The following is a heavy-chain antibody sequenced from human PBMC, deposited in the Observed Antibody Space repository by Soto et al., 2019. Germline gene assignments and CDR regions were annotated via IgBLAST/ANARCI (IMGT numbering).Heavy chain of an antibody. V-gene: IGHV3-30*18. J-gene: IGHJ4*03. CDR1: GFAFKSYG. D-gene: IGHD3-10*01. CDR2: ISYDGSKM. Sequence: QVQLVESGGGGVQPGRSLRLTCAASGFAFKSYGMHWVRQAPGRGLEWVAAISYDGSKMYYGDSVKGRFTISRDNSKNMLFLLITRLIPENTALYHCMKDSWFLVNIDLWGQGTLVTVSS. CDR3: MKDSWFLVNIDL.